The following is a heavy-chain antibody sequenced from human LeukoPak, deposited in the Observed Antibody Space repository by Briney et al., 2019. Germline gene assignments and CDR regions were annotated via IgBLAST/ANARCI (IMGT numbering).Heavy chain of an antibody. J-gene: IGHJ5*02. V-gene: IGHV4-34*01. Sequence: SETLSLTCAVYGGSFSGYYWSWIRQPPGKGLEWIGEINHSGSTNYNPSLKSRVTISVDTSKNQFSLKLSSVTAADTAAYYCARGQGIVVVPAALLNWFDPWGQGTLVTVSS. CDR1: GGSFSGYY. CDR3: ARGQGIVVVPAALLNWFDP. CDR2: INHSGST. D-gene: IGHD2-2*01.